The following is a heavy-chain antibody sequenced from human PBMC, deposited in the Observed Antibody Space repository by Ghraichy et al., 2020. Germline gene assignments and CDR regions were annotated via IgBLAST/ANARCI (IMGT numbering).Heavy chain of an antibody. J-gene: IGHJ3*02. CDR2: ISGSGGST. CDR1: GFTFSSYA. Sequence: GGSLRLSCAASGFTFSSYAMSWVRQAPGKGLEWVSAISGSGGSTYYADSVKGRFTISRDNSKNTLYLQMNSLRAEDTAVYYCAKGQGGGWYYRDAFDIWGQGTMVTVSS. V-gene: IGHV3-23*01. CDR3: AKGQGGGWYYRDAFDI. D-gene: IGHD6-19*01.